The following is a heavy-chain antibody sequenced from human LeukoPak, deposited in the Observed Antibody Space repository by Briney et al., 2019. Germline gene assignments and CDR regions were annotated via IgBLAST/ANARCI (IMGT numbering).Heavy chain of an antibody. D-gene: IGHD6-19*01. J-gene: IGHJ2*01. CDR1: GFTFSTFG. Sequence: GGSLRLSRAASGFTFSTFGMIWVRQAPGKGLDWVSSISSGSYIYYADAVKARFTISRDNARNSLYLQMNSLRADDTAVYYCARLMFIAVGNWYFDLWGRGTLVTVSS. CDR3: ARLMFIAVGNWYFDL. CDR2: ISSGSYI. V-gene: IGHV3-21*01.